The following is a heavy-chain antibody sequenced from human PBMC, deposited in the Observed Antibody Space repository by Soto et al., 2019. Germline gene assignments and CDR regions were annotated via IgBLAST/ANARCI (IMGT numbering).Heavy chain of an antibody. D-gene: IGHD2-15*01. CDR3: VRCYCRVGSCYACWHFDL. CDR1: GYTFSDYA. CDR2: ISASTRNT. V-gene: IGHV1-18*01. J-gene: IGHJ2*01. Sequence: QVQLVQSGGEVKKPGASVKVSCQASGYTFSDYAISWVRQAPGQGLEWMGWISASTRNTDQAQNIQGRVIMTLDTSTNTAYMELRSLRSDDTAVYYCVRCYCRVGSCYACWHFDLWGRGTLVTVSS.